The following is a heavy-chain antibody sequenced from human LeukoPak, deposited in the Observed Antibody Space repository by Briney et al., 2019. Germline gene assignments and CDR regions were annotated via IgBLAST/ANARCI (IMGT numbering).Heavy chain of an antibody. V-gene: IGHV3-21*01. D-gene: IGHD2-8*01. CDR3: AREYEWGFGAFDI. CDR1: GFTFSNYG. CDR2: ISSSSSYI. J-gene: IGHJ3*02. Sequence: GGSLRLSCVASGFTFSNYGMSWVRQAPGKGLEWVSTISSSSSYIYYADSVKGRFTISRDNAKNSLYLQMNSLRAEDTAVYHCAREYEWGFGAFDIWGQGTMVTVSS.